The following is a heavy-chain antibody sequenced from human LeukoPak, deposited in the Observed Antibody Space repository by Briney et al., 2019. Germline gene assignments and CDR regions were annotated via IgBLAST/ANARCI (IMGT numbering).Heavy chain of an antibody. CDR3: ARGNHYDFWSGYFFDY. D-gene: IGHD3-3*01. V-gene: IGHV3-7*01. CDR2: IKQDGSKK. Sequence: GGSLRLSCAASGFTFSSYWMTWVRQAPGKGLEWVANIKQDGSKKSYVDSVKGRFTISRDNAKNSLYLQMNSLRAEDTAVYYCARGNHYDFWSGYFFDYWGQGTLVTVSS. J-gene: IGHJ4*02. CDR1: GFTFSSYW.